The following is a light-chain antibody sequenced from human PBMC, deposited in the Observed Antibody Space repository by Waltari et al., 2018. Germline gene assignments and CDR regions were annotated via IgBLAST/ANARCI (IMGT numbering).Light chain of an antibody. V-gene: IGLV2-14*01. CDR3: SSYTNSGNVV. Sequence: QSALTQPASVSGSPGQAITISCPGTSSDIGRYNYVSWYQQHPGQAPKLVISEVSNRPSGVSNRFSGSKSGNTASLTISGLQAEDGAHYYCSSYTNSGNVVFGGGTKLTVL. CDR2: EVS. J-gene: IGLJ2*01. CDR1: SSDIGRYNY.